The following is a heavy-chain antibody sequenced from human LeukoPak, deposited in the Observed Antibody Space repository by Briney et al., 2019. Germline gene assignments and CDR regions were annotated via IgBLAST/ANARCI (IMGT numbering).Heavy chain of an antibody. J-gene: IGHJ3*01. CDR3: AKVYWSSPQDAFDV. CDR1: GGPFTGYY. V-gene: IGHV4-34*01. D-gene: IGHD2-15*01. CDR2: INHRGST. Sequence: SETLSLTCAVYGGPFTGYYWSWIRQSPDKGLEWIGEINHRGSTNYNSSLKSRLTISADTSKNQFSLHLSSVTAADTAVYYCAKVYWSSPQDAFDVWGQGTMVTVSS.